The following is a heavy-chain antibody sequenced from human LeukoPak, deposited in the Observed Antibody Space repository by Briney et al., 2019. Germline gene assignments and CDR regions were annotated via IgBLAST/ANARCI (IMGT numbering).Heavy chain of an antibody. D-gene: IGHD3-3*01. CDR2: INPSGGST. CDR1: GYTFTSYG. CDR3: ARERSDTPFFDY. J-gene: IGHJ4*02. V-gene: IGHV1-46*01. Sequence: ASVKVSCKASGYTFTSYGISWVRQAPGQGLEWMGIINPSGGSTSYAQKFQGRVTMTRDTSTSTVYMELSSLRSEDTAVYYCARERSDTPFFDYWGQGTLVTVSS.